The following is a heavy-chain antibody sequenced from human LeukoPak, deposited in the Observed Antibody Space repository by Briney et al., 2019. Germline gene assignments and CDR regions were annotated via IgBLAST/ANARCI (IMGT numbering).Heavy chain of an antibody. CDR3: ARVGSRYCSGGSCYLFDY. CDR2: INAGNGNT. D-gene: IGHD2-15*01. V-gene: IGHV1-3*01. J-gene: IGHJ4*02. Sequence: ASVKVSCKASGYIFTSYAMHWVRQAPGQRLEWMGWINAGNGNTKYSQKFQGRVTITRDTSASTAYMELSSLRSEDTAVYCCARVGSRYCSGGSCYLFDYWGQGTLVTVSS. CDR1: GYIFTSYA.